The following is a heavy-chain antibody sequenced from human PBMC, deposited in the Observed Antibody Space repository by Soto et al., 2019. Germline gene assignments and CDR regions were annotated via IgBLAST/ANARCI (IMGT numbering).Heavy chain of an antibody. CDR2: IYYSGST. V-gene: IGHV4-59*01. CDR1: GGSISSYY. Sequence: SETLSLTCTVSGGSISSYYWSWIRQPPGKGLEWIGYIYYSGSTNYNPSLKSRVTISVDTSKNQFSLKLSSVTAADTAVYYCASVSAGAKPYPYFVMDVWGPGTTVTVSS. J-gene: IGHJ6*02. CDR3: ASVSAGAKPYPYFVMDV. D-gene: IGHD1-26*01.